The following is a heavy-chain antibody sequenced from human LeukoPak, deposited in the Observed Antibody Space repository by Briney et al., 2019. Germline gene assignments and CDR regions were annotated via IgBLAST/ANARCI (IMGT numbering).Heavy chain of an antibody. CDR1: GFTFSSYA. D-gene: IGHD3-9*01. Sequence: PGGSLRLSCAASGFTFSSYAMSWVRQAPGKGLGWVSAISGSGGSTYYADSVKGRFTISRDNSKNTLYLQMNSLRAEDTAVYYCAKVDYDILTGGFDYWGQGTLVTVSS. CDR3: AKVDYDILTGGFDY. J-gene: IGHJ4*02. V-gene: IGHV3-23*01. CDR2: ISGSGGST.